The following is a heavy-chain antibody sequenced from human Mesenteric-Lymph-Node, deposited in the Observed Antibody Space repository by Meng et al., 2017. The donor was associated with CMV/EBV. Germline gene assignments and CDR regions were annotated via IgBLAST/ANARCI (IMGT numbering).Heavy chain of an antibody. CDR3: AKDISPVGGTTGYHGMDV. CDR2: ISWNSGRM. D-gene: IGHD1-7*01. J-gene: IGHJ6*02. Sequence: WIRQPPGKGLEWVSSISWNSGRMGYADSVKGRFTISRDNVKNSLYLQMNSLRAEDTALYFCAKDISPVGGTTGYHGMDVWGQGTTVTVSS. V-gene: IGHV3-9*01.